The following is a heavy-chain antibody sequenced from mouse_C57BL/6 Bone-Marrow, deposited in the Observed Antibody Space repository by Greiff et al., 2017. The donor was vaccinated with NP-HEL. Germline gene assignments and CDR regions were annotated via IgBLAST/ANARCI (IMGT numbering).Heavy chain of an antibody. CDR1: GYTFTSYW. Sequence: QVQLQQPGAELVRPGSSVKLSCKASGYTFTSYWLHWVKQRPIQGLEWIGNIDPSDSETHYNQKFKDKATLTVATSSSTAYMQLSSLPSEDSAVYYCARDRGYWFAYWGQGTLVTVSA. D-gene: IGHD2-14*01. CDR3: ARDRGYWFAY. J-gene: IGHJ3*01. CDR2: IDPSDSET. V-gene: IGHV1-52*01.